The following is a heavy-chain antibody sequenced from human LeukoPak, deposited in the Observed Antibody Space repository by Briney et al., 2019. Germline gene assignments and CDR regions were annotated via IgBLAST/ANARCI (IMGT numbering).Heavy chain of an antibody. J-gene: IGHJ5*02. V-gene: IGHV4-39*01. Sequence: WVRQPPGKGLEWIGSIYYSGSTYYNPSLKSRVTISVDTSKKQFSLKLSSVTAADTAVYYCARRGYFDSKGWFDPWGQGTLVTVSS. D-gene: IGHD3-22*01. CDR3: ARRGYFDSKGWFDP. CDR2: IYYSGST.